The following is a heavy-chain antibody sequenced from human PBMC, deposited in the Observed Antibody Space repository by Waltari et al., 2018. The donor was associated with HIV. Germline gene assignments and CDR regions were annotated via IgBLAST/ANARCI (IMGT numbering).Heavy chain of an antibody. CDR1: GFTFSSYG. J-gene: IGHJ1*01. Sequence: EVQLLESGGGLVQPGGSLRLSCAPSGFTFSSYGMSWVRKAPGKGLEWVSASSGSGGRTYYADSVKGRFTISRDNSKNTLYLQMNSLRAEDTAVYYCAKSGYGGNSGYFQHWGQGTLVTVSS. V-gene: IGHV3-23*01. CDR2: SSGSGGRT. CDR3: AKSGYGGNSGYFQH. D-gene: IGHD4-17*01.